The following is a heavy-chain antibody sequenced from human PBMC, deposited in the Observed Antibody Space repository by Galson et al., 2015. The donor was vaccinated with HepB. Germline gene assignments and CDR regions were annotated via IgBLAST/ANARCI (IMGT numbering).Heavy chain of an antibody. J-gene: IGHJ4*02. Sequence: SVKVSCKASGYTFTGYCIHWVRQAPGQGLEWMGRINPNTGGTKYAQKFQGRVTMTRDTSIDIAYMELSRLRFDDTVVYYCARDSGSYPNHFDYWGQGTLVIVSS. V-gene: IGHV1-2*05. D-gene: IGHD1-26*01. CDR2: INPNTGGT. CDR3: ARDSGSYPNHFDY. CDR1: GYTFTGYC.